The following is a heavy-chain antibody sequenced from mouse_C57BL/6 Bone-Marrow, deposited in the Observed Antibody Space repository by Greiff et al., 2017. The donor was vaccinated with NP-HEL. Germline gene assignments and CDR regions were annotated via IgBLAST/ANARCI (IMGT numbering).Heavy chain of an antibody. CDR3: ARSFYYDLLDY. V-gene: IGHV5-4*03. Sequence: EVMLVESGGGLVKPGGSLKLSCAASGFTFSSYAMSWVRQTPEKRLEWVATISDGGSYTYYPDNVKGRFTISRDNAKNNLYLQMSHLKSEDTAMYYCARSFYYDLLDYWGQGTTLTVSS. CDR2: ISDGGSYT. D-gene: IGHD2-4*01. CDR1: GFTFSSYA. J-gene: IGHJ2*01.